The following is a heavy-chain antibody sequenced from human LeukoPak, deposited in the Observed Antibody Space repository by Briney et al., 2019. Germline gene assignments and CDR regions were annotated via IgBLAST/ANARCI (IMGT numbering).Heavy chain of an antibody. Sequence: GGSLRLSCAASGFTFSSYAMSWVRQAPGKGLEWVSAISGSGGSTYYADSVKGRFTISRDNSKNTLYLQMNSLRAEDTAVYYCARDPQGYGYFDYWDQGTLVTVSS. CDR2: ISGSGGST. V-gene: IGHV3-23*01. CDR3: ARDPQGYGYFDY. CDR1: GFTFSSYA. D-gene: IGHD5-18*01. J-gene: IGHJ4*02.